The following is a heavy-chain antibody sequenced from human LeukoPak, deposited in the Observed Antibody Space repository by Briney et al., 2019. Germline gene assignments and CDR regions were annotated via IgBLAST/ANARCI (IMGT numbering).Heavy chain of an antibody. CDR3: ARDFMVRGVLDDY. V-gene: IGHV1-2*06. J-gene: IGHJ4*02. CDR1: GYTFTGYY. CDR2: INPNSGGT. D-gene: IGHD3-10*01. Sequence: ASVKVSCKASGYTFTGYYMHWVRQAPGQGLEWMGRINPNSGGTNYAQKFQGRVTMTRDTSINTAYMELSSLRSEDTAVYYCARDFMVRGVLDDYWGQGTLVTVSS.